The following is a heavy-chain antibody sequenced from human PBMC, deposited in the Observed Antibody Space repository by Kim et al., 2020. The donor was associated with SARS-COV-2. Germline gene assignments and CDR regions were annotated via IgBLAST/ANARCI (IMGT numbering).Heavy chain of an antibody. CDR2: ITGSGDIT. V-gene: IGHV3-23*01. J-gene: IGHJ4*02. D-gene: IGHD6-13*01. Sequence: GGSLRLSCVASGFTFSNYGMTWVRQAPGGGLEWVSVITGSGDITAYADSVKGRCTISRDNSKNTLYLQMSSLRAEDTAIYYCENPRQPDYRGQGTLVTVSS. CDR3: ENPRQPDY. CDR1: GFTFSNYG.